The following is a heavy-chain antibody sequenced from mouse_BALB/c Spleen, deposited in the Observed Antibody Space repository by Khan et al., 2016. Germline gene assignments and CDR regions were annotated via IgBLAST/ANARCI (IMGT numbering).Heavy chain of an antibody. CDR3: TRDGVRRRSYAMDY. CDR1: GYTFTSYW. Sequence: QVQLQQPGAELVRPGASVKLSCKASGYTFTSYWINWVRQRPGQGLEWIGNIYPSDRYTNYNQQFKDKATLTVDKSSSTAYMQLSSPTSEDSAVYYCTRDGVRRRSYAMDYWGQGTSVTVSS. V-gene: IGHV1-69*02. D-gene: IGHD2-14*01. CDR2: IYPSDRYT. J-gene: IGHJ4*01.